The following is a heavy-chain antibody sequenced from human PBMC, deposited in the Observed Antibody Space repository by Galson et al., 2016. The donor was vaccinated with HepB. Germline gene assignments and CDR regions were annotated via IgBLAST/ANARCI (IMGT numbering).Heavy chain of an antibody. D-gene: IGHD2-15*01. J-gene: IGHJ4*02. CDR1: GYTFTGYY. Sequence: CKASGYTFTGYYMHWVRQAPGQGLEWMGWINPSSGDTNYAQKFQGRGTMTRDTSISTAYMELTRLRSDDTAVYYCARDFQGGGWNLFDYWGQGTLVTVSS. CDR3: ARDFQGGGWNLFDY. V-gene: IGHV1-2*02. CDR2: INPSSGDT.